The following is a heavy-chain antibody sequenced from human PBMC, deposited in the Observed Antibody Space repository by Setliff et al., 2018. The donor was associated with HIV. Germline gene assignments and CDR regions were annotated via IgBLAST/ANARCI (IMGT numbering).Heavy chain of an antibody. D-gene: IGHD3-22*01. J-gene: IGHJ5*02. CDR2: ISYTGST. V-gene: IGHV4-39*01. CDR1: GGSINRSNYY. CDR3: ARQTYYYDNSGHNWFDP. Sequence: SETLSLTCTVPGGSINRSNYYWGWIRQPPGKGLEWIGTISYTGSTYYDPSLKSRVTISLDTSKNQFFLKLSSVTAADTAVYFCARQTYYYDNSGHNWFDPWGQGTLVTVSS.